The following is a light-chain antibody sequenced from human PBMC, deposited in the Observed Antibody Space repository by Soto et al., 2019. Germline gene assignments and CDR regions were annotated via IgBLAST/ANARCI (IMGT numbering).Light chain of an antibody. CDR2: GAS. V-gene: IGKV3-15*01. CDR1: QSINVN. Sequence: EIVMTQSPATLSVSTGRSTTLTCWASQSINVNLAWYQQKPGQAPRLLVYGASTRATGIPARFSGSGSGTEFTLTISGLQSEDVAVYYCQQYHDWPPWTFGQGTKVDIK. CDR3: QQYHDWPPWT. J-gene: IGKJ1*01.